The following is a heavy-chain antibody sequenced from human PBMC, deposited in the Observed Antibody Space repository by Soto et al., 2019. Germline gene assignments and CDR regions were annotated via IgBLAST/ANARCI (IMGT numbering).Heavy chain of an antibody. CDR2: IYHSGST. CDR1: GGSISSSNW. V-gene: IGHV4-4*02. D-gene: IGHD3-16*02. Sequence: SETLSLTCAVSGGSISSSNWWSWVRQPPGKGLEWIGEIYHSGSTNYNPSLKSRVTISVDKSKNQFSLKLSSVTAADTAVYYCARDHKAKRSYDYVWGSYRHYYYYYGMDVWGQGTTATVSS. CDR3: ARDHKAKRSYDYVWGSYRHYYYYYGMDV. J-gene: IGHJ6*02.